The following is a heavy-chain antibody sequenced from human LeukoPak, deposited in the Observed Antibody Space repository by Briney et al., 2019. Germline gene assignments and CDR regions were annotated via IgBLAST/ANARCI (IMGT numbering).Heavy chain of an antibody. V-gene: IGHV3-30*18. CDR1: GFTFTTFG. CDR3: AKDGEFRVATMWGSSEFDY. D-gene: IGHD5-12*01. J-gene: IGHJ4*02. CDR2: ISPDGKIE. Sequence: PGRSLRLSCAASGFTFTTFGIHWVRQAPGKGLEWVAAISPDGKIEYYTDSVKGRFTISRDNSKNTLYLQMNSLRAEDTAVYYCAKDGEFRVATMWGSSEFDYWGQGTLVAVSS.